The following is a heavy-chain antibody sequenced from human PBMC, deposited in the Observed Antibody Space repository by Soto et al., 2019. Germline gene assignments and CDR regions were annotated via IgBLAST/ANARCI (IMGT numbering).Heavy chain of an antibody. CDR2: ISYDGSNK. D-gene: IGHD3-10*01. V-gene: IGHV3-30-3*01. CDR3: ASDITMVRGVIITSGMDV. CDR1: GFTFSSYA. J-gene: IGHJ6*02. Sequence: QVQLVESGGGVVQPGRSLRLSCAASGFTFSSYAMHWVRQAPGKGLEWVAVISYDGSNKYYADSVKGRFTISRDNSKNTLYLQMNILRAEDTAVYYCASDITMVRGVIITSGMDVWGQGTTVTVSS.